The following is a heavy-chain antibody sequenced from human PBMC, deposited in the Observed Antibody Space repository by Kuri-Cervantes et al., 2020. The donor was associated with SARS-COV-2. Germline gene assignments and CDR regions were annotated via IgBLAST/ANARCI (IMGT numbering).Heavy chain of an antibody. CDR3: ARETNDFWSGYYPAVKGWFDP. J-gene: IGHJ5*02. D-gene: IGHD3-3*01. Sequence: GESLKISCAASGFSFSNFAMNWVRQAPGKGLEWVSLISGNADFTYYADSVKGRFTISRDNSKNSLYLQMNSLRAEDTAVYYCARETNDFWSGYYPAVKGWFDPWGQGTLVTVSS. CDR1: GFSFSNFA. CDR2: ISGNADFT. V-gene: IGHV3-23*01.